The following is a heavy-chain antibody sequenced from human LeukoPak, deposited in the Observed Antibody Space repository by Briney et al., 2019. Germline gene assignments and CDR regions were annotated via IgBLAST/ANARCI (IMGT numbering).Heavy chain of an antibody. CDR2: IYYSGST. Sequence: PSETLSLTCTVSGGSISSSSYYWGWIRQPPGKGLEWIGSIYYSGSTYYNPSLKSRVTISVDTSKNQFSLKLSSVTAADTAVYYCARTATYSGSFHDYWGQGTLVTVSS. J-gene: IGHJ4*02. CDR1: GGSISSSSYY. D-gene: IGHD1-26*01. CDR3: ARTATYSGSFHDY. V-gene: IGHV4-39*07.